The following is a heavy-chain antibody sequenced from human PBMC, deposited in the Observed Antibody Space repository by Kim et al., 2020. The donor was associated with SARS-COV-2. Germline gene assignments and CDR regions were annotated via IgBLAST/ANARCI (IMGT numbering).Heavy chain of an antibody. V-gene: IGHV5-51*01. CDR3: ARTTGGMATISPHYYYYYGMDV. J-gene: IGHJ6*02. D-gene: IGHD5-12*01. Sequence: GESLKISCKGSGYSFTSYWIGWVRQMPGKGLEWMGIIYPGDSDTRYSPSFQGQVTISADKSISTAYLQWSSLKASDTAMYYCARTTGGMATISPHYYYYYGMDVWGQGTTVTVSS. CDR2: IYPGDSDT. CDR1: GYSFTSYW.